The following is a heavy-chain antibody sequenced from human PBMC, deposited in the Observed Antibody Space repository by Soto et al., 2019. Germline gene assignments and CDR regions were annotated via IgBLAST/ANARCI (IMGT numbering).Heavy chain of an antibody. D-gene: IGHD3-22*01. V-gene: IGHV1-69*01. Sequence: QVQLVQSGAEVKKPGSSVKFSCKASGGTFSSYAISWVRQPPGQVLEWMGGIIPIFGTANYAQKFQGRVTITADESTSTAYMELSSLRSEDKAVYYCARGAYYDSSGYYGYWGQGTLVTVS. CDR2: IIPIFGTA. CDR3: ARGAYYDSSGYYGY. J-gene: IGHJ4*02. CDR1: GGTFSSYA.